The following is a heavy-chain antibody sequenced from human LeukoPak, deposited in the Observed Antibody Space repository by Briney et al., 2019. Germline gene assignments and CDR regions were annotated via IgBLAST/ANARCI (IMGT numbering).Heavy chain of an antibody. CDR2: INHSGST. D-gene: IGHD4-23*01. Sequence: SETLSLTCTVSGGSIGSSSYYWGWIRQPPGKGLEWIGEINHSGSTNYNPSLKSRVTISVDTSKNQFSLKLSSVTAADTAVYYCTREDGGNFDYWGQGTLVTVSS. V-gene: IGHV4-39*07. J-gene: IGHJ4*02. CDR1: GGSIGSSSYY. CDR3: TREDGGNFDY.